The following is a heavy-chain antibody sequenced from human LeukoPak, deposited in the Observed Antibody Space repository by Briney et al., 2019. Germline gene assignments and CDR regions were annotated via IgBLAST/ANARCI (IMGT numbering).Heavy chain of an antibody. CDR3: ARGTRTTGIYYFDY. J-gene: IGHJ4*02. V-gene: IGHV3-21*01. D-gene: IGHD1-1*01. Sequence: GGSLRLSCAASGFTFSSYSMNWVRQAPGKGLEWVSSISSSSSYIYYADSVKGRFTVSRDNAKNSLYLQMNSRRAEDTAVYYCARGTRTTGIYYFDYWGQGTLVTVSS. CDR2: ISSSSSYI. CDR1: GFTFSSYS.